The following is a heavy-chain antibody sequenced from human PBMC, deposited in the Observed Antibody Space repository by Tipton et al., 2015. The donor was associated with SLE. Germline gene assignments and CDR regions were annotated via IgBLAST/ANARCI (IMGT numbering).Heavy chain of an antibody. CDR2: MNPKSGNT. Sequence: QLVQSGAEVQKPGASVKVSCKASGYAFSSYDINWVRQASGQGLEWMGWMNPKSGNTGFAQKFQGRVTMNRHNAITTAYMELSSLRSEDTAIYYCSRRCGKGFAYWGQGPLITVSS. J-gene: IGHJ4*02. D-gene: IGHD4-23*01. CDR1: GYAFSSYD. V-gene: IGHV1-8*01. CDR3: SRRCGKGFAY.